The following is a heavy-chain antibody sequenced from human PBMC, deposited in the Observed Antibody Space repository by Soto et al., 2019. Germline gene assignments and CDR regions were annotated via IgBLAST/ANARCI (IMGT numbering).Heavy chain of an antibody. CDR3: ATEVIYCGIIWYWAVVGDTFDI. CDR2: IKRKTDAGTT. V-gene: IGHV3-15*01. D-gene: IGHD3-10*01. CDR1: GFTVSNVW. Sequence: EVQLVESGGGLVKPGGSLRLSCAASGFTVSNVWMTWVRQTAGKGLEWVGHIKRKTDAGTTEYAAPVKGRFTISRDDSKNTLYLQMNSLKTEDTAVYYCATEVIYCGIIWYWAVVGDTFDIWGQGTMVTVSS. J-gene: IGHJ3*02.